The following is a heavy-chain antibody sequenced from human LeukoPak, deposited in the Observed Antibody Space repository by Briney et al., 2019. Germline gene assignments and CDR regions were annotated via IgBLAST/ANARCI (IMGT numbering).Heavy chain of an antibody. CDR2: INHSGST. Sequence: PSETLSLTCAVYGGSFSGYYWSWIRQPPGKGLEWIGEINHSGSTNYNPSLKSRVTISVDTSKNQFSLKLSSVTAADTAVYYCARKLWFGELSGTRWFDPWGQGTLVTVSP. D-gene: IGHD3-10*01. V-gene: IGHV4-34*01. CDR1: GGSFSGYY. J-gene: IGHJ5*02. CDR3: ARKLWFGELSGTRWFDP.